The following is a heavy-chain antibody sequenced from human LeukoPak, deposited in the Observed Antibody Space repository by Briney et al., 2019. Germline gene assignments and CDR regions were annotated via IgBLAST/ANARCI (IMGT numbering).Heavy chain of an antibody. J-gene: IGHJ4*02. CDR2: IYASGST. CDR3: ASGNSDSSAFHD. D-gene: IGHD3-22*01. CDR1: GDSISSYY. V-gene: IGHV4-4*07. Sequence: SETLSLTCTVSGDSISSYYWSWIRQPAGKGLEWIGRIYASGSTNYNSSFKSRVTISVNTSKNQFSLRLRSVTAADTAVYYCASGNSDSSAFHDWGQGTLVTVSS.